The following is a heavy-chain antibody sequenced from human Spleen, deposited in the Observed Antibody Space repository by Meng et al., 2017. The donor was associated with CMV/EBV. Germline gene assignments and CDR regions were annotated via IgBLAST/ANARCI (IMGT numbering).Heavy chain of an antibody. CDR2: IKQDGSEK. CDR3: ARDKGSLAIVAAAGIDY. J-gene: IGHJ4*02. CDR1: GFNFSSYW. D-gene: IGHD6-13*01. Sequence: GESLKISCAASGFNFSSYWMSWVRQAPGKGLEWVANIKQDGSEKYYVDSVKGRFTISRDNAKNSLYLQMNSLRAEDTAVYYCARDKGSLAIVAAAGIDYWGQGTLVTVSS. V-gene: IGHV3-7*01.